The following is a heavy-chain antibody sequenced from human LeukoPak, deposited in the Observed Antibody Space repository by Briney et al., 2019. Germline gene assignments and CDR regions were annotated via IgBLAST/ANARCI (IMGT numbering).Heavy chain of an antibody. CDR3: ARDGPLDYYDSSGYYPPNWFDP. Sequence: ASVTVSCTASGGTFSSYAISWVRQAPGQGLEWMGGIIPIFGTANYAQKFQGRVTITADESTSTAYMELSSLRSEDTAVYYCARDGPLDYYDSSGYYPPNWFDPWGQGTLVTVSS. CDR1: GGTFSSYA. CDR2: IIPIFGTA. D-gene: IGHD3-22*01. J-gene: IGHJ5*02. V-gene: IGHV1-69*13.